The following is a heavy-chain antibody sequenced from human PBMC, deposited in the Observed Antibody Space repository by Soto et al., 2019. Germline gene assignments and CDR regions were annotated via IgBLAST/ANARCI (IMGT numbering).Heavy chain of an antibody. CDR2: IIPILGIA. CDR1: GGTFSSYT. V-gene: IGHV1-69*02. CDR3: ARQSDSSAHMGY. J-gene: IGHJ4*02. Sequence: QVQLVQSGAEVKKPGSSVKVSCKASGGTFSSYTISWVRQAPGQGLEWMGRIIPILGIANYAQKFQGRVTIXAXXSTSTAYMELSSLRSEDTAVYYCARQSDSSAHMGYWGQGTLVTVSS. D-gene: IGHD3-22*01.